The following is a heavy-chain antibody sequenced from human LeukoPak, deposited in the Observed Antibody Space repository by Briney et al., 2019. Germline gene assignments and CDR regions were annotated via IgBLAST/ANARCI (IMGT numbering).Heavy chain of an antibody. Sequence: ASVKVSCKASGYTFTGYYIHWLRQAPGQGLEWMGWINPDSGGTNYAQKFQGRVTMTRDTSISTAYMELSRLRSDDTAVYYCARAHSAWVFTNYFDFGGKGTLVPVSS. CDR2: INPDSGGT. V-gene: IGHV1-2*02. D-gene: IGHD3-22*01. CDR3: ARAHSAWVFTNYFDF. J-gene: IGHJ4*02. CDR1: GYTFTGYY.